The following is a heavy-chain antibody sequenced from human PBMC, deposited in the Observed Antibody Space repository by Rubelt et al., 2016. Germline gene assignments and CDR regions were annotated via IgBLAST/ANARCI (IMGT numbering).Heavy chain of an antibody. CDR2: ISPEGSKE. V-gene: IGHV3-7*01. Sequence: EVQLVESGGAVVQPGGSLRLSCAASGFNIITHWMSWVRQAPGKGLAWGAHISPEGSKEYYMDSMTGRFTISRDNAGSSLYLQMNSLRAEDTAIYYCVSWGHLVVYWGQGTLVTVSS. J-gene: IGHJ4*02. D-gene: IGHD3-16*01. CDR3: VSWGHLVVY. CDR1: GFNIITHW.